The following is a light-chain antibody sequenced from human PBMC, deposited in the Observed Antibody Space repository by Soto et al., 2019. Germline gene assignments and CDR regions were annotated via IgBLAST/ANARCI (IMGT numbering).Light chain of an antibody. CDR1: GSNIGTAYE. J-gene: IGLJ1*01. CDR2: GNS. CDR3: QSFDSSRFYV. V-gene: IGLV1-40*01. Sequence: QSSLTQPPSVSGAPGQMVTISCRGGGSNIGTAYEVHWYQQRPGTAPKLLIYGNSNQPAGVPDRFSCSKSGTSASLAITRLQAEDEADYYCQSFDSSRFYVFGSGTKVPV.